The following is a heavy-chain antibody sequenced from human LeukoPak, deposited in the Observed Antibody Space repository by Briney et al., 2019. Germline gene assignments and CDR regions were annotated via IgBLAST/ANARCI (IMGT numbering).Heavy chain of an antibody. V-gene: IGHV4-38-2*01. J-gene: IGHJ4*02. D-gene: IGHD2-21*02. CDR1: GYSISSGYY. Sequence: SETLSLTCAVSGYSISSGYYWGWIRQPPGKGLEWIGSIYHSGSTYYNPSLKSRVTISVDTSKNQFSLKLSSVTAADTAVYYCASSVTRPYFDYWGREPWSPSPQ. CDR3: ASSVTRPYFDY. CDR2: IYHSGST.